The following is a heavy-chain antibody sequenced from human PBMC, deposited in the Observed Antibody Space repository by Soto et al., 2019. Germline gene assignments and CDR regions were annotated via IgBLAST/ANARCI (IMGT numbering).Heavy chain of an antibody. J-gene: IGHJ6*02. V-gene: IGHV3-33*01. CDR1: GFTFSSYG. CDR2: IWYDGSNK. CDR3: ARGDYDFWSGYYYYGMDV. Sequence: GGSLRLSCAASGFTFSSYGMHWVRQAPGKGLEWVAVIWYDGSNKYYADSVKGRFTISRDNSKNTLYLQMNSLRAEDTAVYYCARGDYDFWSGYYYYGMDVWGQGTTVTVSS. D-gene: IGHD3-3*01.